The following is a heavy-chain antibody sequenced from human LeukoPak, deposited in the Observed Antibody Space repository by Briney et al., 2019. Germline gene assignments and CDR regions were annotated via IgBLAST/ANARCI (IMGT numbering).Heavy chain of an antibody. Sequence: ASVKVSCKASGYTFTSYYMHWVRQAPGQGLEWMGIINPSGGSTSYAQKFQGRVTMTRDMSTTTDYMQLSSLRSEDTAVYYCARDNSVGDVAWWFDPWGQGTLVTVSS. D-gene: IGHD1-26*01. CDR2: INPSGGST. V-gene: IGHV1-46*01. J-gene: IGHJ5*02. CDR3: ARDNSVGDVAWWFDP. CDR1: GYTFTSYY.